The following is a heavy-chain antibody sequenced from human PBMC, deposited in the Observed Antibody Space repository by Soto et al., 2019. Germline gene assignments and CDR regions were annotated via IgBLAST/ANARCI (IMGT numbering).Heavy chain of an antibody. D-gene: IGHD3-10*01. CDR3: VRDRYSSSGWFDP. Sequence: QTLSLTCAISGDSVSSYSAAWNWIRQSPSGGLEWLGRTYYRSRFFSDYAESVKSRIIINPDTSKNQFSLQLKSVTPEDTAVYYCVRDRYSSSGWFDPWGQGTPVTVPQ. CDR2: TYYRSRFFS. V-gene: IGHV6-1*01. J-gene: IGHJ5*02. CDR1: GDSVSSYSAA.